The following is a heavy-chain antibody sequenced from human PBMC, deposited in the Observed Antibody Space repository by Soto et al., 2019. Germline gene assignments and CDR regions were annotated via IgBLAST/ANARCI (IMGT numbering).Heavy chain of an antibody. D-gene: IGHD3-22*01. V-gene: IGHV1-3*01. CDR3: ARSSGYHYVDY. Sequence: QVQLVQSGAEVKKPGASVKVSCKASGYTFTSYAMHWVRQAPGQRLEWMGWINAGNGNTKYSQKFQGRVTITRDSSASTAYMELTSLRSEDTAVYYCARSSGYHYVDYWGQGTLVTVSS. CDR2: INAGNGNT. J-gene: IGHJ4*02. CDR1: GYTFTSYA.